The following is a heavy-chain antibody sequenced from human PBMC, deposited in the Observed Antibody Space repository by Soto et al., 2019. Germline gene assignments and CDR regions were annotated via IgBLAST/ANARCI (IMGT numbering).Heavy chain of an antibody. Sequence: GGSLRLSCAASGFTFSSYAMSWVRQAPGKGLEWVSAISGSGGSTYYADSVKGRFTISRDNSKNTLYLQMNSLRAEDTAVYYCAKSHCSSTSCYYYDAFDIWGQGTMGTVSS. D-gene: IGHD2-2*01. CDR3: AKSHCSSTSCYYYDAFDI. V-gene: IGHV3-23*01. J-gene: IGHJ3*02. CDR1: GFTFSSYA. CDR2: ISGSGGST.